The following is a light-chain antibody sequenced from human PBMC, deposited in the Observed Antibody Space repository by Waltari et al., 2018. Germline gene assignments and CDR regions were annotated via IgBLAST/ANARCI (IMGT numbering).Light chain of an antibody. J-gene: IGKJ1*01. CDR3: QKYGTLPAT. V-gene: IGKV3-20*01. CDR1: QTITGSW. CDR2: GAS. Sequence: EIVLTQSPGTLSVSPGERVTVSCRASQTITGSWLTWYHQKPGQAPRLLIYGASNRAPGVPDRCSGSGSGTDFTLTISRREPEDAAVYYCQKYGTLPATFGQGTKVEIK.